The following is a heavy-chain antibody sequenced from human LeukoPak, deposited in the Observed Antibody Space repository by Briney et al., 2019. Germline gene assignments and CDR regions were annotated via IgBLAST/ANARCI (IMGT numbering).Heavy chain of an antibody. J-gene: IGHJ4*02. CDR1: GVSISSYY. CDR3: ARGAVYPDN. CDR2: IYLSGST. Sequence: SETLSLTCTVSGVSISSYYWSWIRQPAGKGLEWIGRIYLSGSTSYNPSLRSRVTMSVDTSKNQFSLKLTSVTAADTAVYYCARGAVYPDNWGQGTLVTVYS. V-gene: IGHV4-4*07. D-gene: IGHD5/OR15-5a*01.